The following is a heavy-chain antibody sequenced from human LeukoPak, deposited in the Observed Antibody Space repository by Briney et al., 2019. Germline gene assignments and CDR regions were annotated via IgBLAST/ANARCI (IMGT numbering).Heavy chain of an antibody. CDR3: ARDKLVATSGPPYNWFDP. Sequence: GRSLRLSCAASGFTFSSYAMHWVRQAPGKGLEWVAVISYDGSNKYYADSVKGRFTISGDNSKNTLYLQMNSLRAEDTAVYYCARDKLVATSGPPYNWFDPWGQGTLVTVSS. CDR1: GFTFSSYA. CDR2: ISYDGSNK. D-gene: IGHD5-12*01. V-gene: IGHV3-30*01. J-gene: IGHJ5*02.